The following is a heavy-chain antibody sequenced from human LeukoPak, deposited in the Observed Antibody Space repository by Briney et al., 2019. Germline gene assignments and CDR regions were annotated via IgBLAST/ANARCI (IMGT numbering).Heavy chain of an antibody. CDR1: GGSISSYY. V-gene: IGHV4-59*01. CDR2: IYYSGST. Sequence: SETLSLTCTVSGGSISSYYWSWIRQPPGKGLEWIGYIYYSGSTNYNPSLKSRVTISVDTSKNQFSLKLSSVTAAATAVYYCARVIRGYSYGQTDAFDIWGQGTMVTVSS. J-gene: IGHJ3*02. CDR3: ARVIRGYSYGQTDAFDI. D-gene: IGHD5-18*01.